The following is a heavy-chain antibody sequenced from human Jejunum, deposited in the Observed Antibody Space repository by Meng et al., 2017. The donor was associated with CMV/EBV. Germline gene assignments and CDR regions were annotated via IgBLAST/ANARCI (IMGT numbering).Heavy chain of an antibody. J-gene: IGHJ4*02. CDR2: VFHTGAT. D-gene: IGHD6-13*01. V-gene: IGHV4-38-2*01. CDR1: GYSITSGYY. Sequence: VSGYSITSGYYWDWIRQAPGKGLEWIGYVFHTGATYYNPSLKSRFTISVDTSKNQFALKLTSVTAADTAVYYCARLRSSSQYIDYWGQGTLVTVSS. CDR3: ARLRSSSQYIDY.